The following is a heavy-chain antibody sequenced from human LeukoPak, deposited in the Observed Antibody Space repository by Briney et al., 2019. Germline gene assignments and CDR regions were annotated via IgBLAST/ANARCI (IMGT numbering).Heavy chain of an antibody. V-gene: IGHV3-23*01. CDR3: AKDLDYGDYGPFDY. CDR1: GFTFSSYA. D-gene: IGHD4-17*01. Sequence: GGSLRLSCAASGFTFSSYAMSWVRQAPGKGLEWVSGISGSGGSTYYADSVKGRFTISRDNSKNTLYLQMNSLRAEDTAVYYCAKDLDYGDYGPFDYWGQGTLVTVSS. J-gene: IGHJ4*02. CDR2: ISGSGGST.